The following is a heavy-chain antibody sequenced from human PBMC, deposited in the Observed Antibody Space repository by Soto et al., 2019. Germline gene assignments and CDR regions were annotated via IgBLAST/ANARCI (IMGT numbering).Heavy chain of an antibody. V-gene: IGHV3-74*01. Sequence: EVQLVESGGGLVQPGESPRLSCAASGFTFSNYWMHWVRQVPGKGLLWVSRISPDGGTTHYADSVKGRFTISRDNAKNTLYLQMNSLRAEDTAIYYCTRGPFDTSFGTGAYWGQGALVTVSS. CDR1: GFTFSNYW. CDR2: ISPDGGTT. J-gene: IGHJ4*02. D-gene: IGHD7-27*01. CDR3: TRGPFDTSFGTGAY.